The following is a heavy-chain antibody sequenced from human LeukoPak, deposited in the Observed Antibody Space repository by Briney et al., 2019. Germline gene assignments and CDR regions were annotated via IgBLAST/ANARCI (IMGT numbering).Heavy chain of an antibody. CDR1: GGSIRSRTFY. Sequence: PSETLSLTCTVSGGSIRSRTFYWAWIRQSPGKGLEWIGNIYYSGSTYYKTSLKSRVTISVDTSKNQFSLKLSSVTATDTAVYYCARGASTVAPNYFDYWGQGTLVTVSS. J-gene: IGHJ4*02. CDR3: ARGASTVAPNYFDY. V-gene: IGHV4-39*07. D-gene: IGHD4-23*01. CDR2: IYYSGST.